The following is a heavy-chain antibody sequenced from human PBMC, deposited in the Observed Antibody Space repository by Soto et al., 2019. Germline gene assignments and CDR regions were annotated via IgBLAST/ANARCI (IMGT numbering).Heavy chain of an antibody. D-gene: IGHD3-3*01. CDR3: AKSNLEWLFDN. J-gene: IGHJ5*02. V-gene: IGHV1-3*01. CDR1: GYTFASYA. Sequence: GASVEVSCKASGYTFASYAMHWLRQAPGQRLEWMGWINAGNGNTKYSQKFQGRVTITRDTSASTAYMELSSLRSEDTAVYYCAKSNLEWLFDNWGQGTLVTVSS. CDR2: INAGNGNT.